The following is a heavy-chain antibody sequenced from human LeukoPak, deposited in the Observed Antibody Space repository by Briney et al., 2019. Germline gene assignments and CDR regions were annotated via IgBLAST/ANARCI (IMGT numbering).Heavy chain of an antibody. CDR2: IIPILGIA. Sequence: ASVKVSCKASGYTFTMYYIHWVRQAPGQGLEWMGRIIPILGIANYAQKFQGRVTITADKSTSTAYMELSSLRSEDTAVYYCARTPITMIVVSYYDAHFDYWGQGTLATVSS. CDR3: ARTPITMIVVSYYDAHFDY. CDR1: GYTFTMYY. J-gene: IGHJ4*02. D-gene: IGHD3-22*01. V-gene: IGHV1-69*02.